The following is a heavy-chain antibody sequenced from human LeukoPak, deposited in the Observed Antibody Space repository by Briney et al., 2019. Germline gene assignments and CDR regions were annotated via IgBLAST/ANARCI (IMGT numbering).Heavy chain of an antibody. CDR3: ARDRSSGWLEGFFDY. CDR1: GGSISSSSYY. D-gene: IGHD6-19*01. J-gene: IGHJ4*02. V-gene: IGHV4-39*07. CDR2: IYSGGST. Sequence: SETLSLTCTVSGGSISSSSYYWGWIRQPPGKGLEWVASIYSGGSTYYNPSLKSRVTILLDTSKNQFSLKMTSVTAADTAVFYCARDRSSGWLEGFFDYWGQGTLVTVSS.